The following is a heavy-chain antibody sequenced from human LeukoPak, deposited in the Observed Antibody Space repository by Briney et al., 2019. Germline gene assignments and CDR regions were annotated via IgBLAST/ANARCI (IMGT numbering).Heavy chain of an antibody. D-gene: IGHD6-6*01. J-gene: IGHJ3*02. Sequence: GASVKVSCKASGGTFSSYAISWVRQAPGQGLEWMGGIIPIFGTANYAQKFQGRVTITADESTSTAYMELSSLRSEDTAVYYCARDHSSSPPSEAFDIWGQGTMVTVSS. V-gene: IGHV1-69*13. CDR1: GGTFSSYA. CDR3: ARDHSSSPPSEAFDI. CDR2: IIPIFGTA.